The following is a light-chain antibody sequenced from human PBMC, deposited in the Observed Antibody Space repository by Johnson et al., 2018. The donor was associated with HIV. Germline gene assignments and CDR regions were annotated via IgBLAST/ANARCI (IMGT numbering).Light chain of an antibody. Sequence: VLTQPPSVSAAPGQKVTISCSGSSSNIGNNYVSWYQQLPGTAPKLIIYDNNKLPSGIPDRFSGSKSGTSATLGITGLQTGDEADYYCGTWDSSLSAYVFGTGTKVTVV. CDR3: GTWDSSLSAYV. CDR2: DNN. CDR1: SSNIGNNY. J-gene: IGLJ1*01. V-gene: IGLV1-51*01.